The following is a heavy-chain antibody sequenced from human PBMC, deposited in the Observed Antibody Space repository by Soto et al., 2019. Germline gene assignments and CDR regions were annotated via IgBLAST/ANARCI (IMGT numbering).Heavy chain of an antibody. CDR3: AVSSPDIVVLPSSIYFTS. CDR2: LSWDRSTV. V-gene: IGHV3-9*01. CDR1: GFTFDDYA. Sequence: LRLSCVASGFTFDDYAMHWVRQAPGKGLEWVSGLSWDRSTVAYADSVQGRFTISRDHAKNSVDLLMDSLRPDDTALYFCAVSSPDIVVLPSSIYFTSWGPGTQVTVSS. J-gene: IGHJ4*02. D-gene: IGHD2-15*01.